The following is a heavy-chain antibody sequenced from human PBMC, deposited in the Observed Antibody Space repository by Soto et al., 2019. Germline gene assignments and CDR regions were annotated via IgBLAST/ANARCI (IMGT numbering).Heavy chain of an antibody. V-gene: IGHV4-31*03. Sequence: PSETLSLTCTVSDGSISSGGYYWTWIRQHPGKGLEWIGYIYNSGSTYYNPSLKSRVTISDDTSQNQFSLRLSSVTAADTAVYYGATGGLYFDSWGQGTLITXSS. J-gene: IGHJ4*02. CDR3: ATGGLYFDS. D-gene: IGHD3-22*01. CDR2: IYNSGST. CDR1: DGSISSGGYY.